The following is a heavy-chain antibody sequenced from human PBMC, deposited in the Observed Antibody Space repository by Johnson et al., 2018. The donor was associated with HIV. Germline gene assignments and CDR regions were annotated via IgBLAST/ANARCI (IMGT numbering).Heavy chain of an antibody. Sequence: QVQLVESGGGLVKPGGSLILSCASSGFTFSYYYMSWIRQAPGQGLEWVSYISSSGRTMYYADSVKVRFTISRDNAKNSLYLQMNSLRAEDTAVYYCARNGLIPAAKGVAFDIWGHGTTVTVSS. CDR1: GFTFSYYY. CDR2: ISSSGRTM. CDR3: ARNGLIPAAKGVAFDI. J-gene: IGHJ3*02. V-gene: IGHV3-11*01. D-gene: IGHD2-2*01.